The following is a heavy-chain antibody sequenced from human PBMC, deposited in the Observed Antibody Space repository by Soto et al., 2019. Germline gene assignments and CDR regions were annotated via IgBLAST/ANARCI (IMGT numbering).Heavy chain of an antibody. J-gene: IGHJ4*02. CDR3: TGATYLDY. Sequence: EVQLLESGGGLVQPGGSLRLSCAASGFSFNSYAMSWVRQAPGKGLEWVSHIGGAGDSTYYADSVKGRFTISRDNSKKTVYLQMESLRAEDTAVYYYTGATYLDYWGQGTLVTVSS. V-gene: IGHV3-23*01. CDR1: GFSFNSYA. CDR2: IGGAGDST.